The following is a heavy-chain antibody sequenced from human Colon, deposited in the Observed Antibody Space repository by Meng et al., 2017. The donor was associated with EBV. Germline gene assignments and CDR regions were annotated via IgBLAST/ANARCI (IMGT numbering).Heavy chain of an antibody. J-gene: IGHJ5*02. V-gene: IGHV1-18*01. CDR2: ISTYTGNT. CDR3: VTSSWPSTDL. CDR1: CHPFTPYG. Sequence: LGQVRTDWQMPVLSVNVSCKASCHPFTPYGISMVLQDLGQGLEWVGWISTYTGNTNYAKRLQGRVNMNTDTSTTTAYMELWSLRPDDTAVYYCVTSSWPSTDLWGQGTLVTVSS. D-gene: IGHD6-13*01.